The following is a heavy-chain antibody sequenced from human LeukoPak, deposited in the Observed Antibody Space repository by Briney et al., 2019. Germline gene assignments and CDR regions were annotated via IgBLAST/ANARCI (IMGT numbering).Heavy chain of an antibody. J-gene: IGHJ6*03. D-gene: IGHD2-2*01. Sequence: GGSLRLSCAASGFTLSNYDMHWVRQPLGKGLEWVSLIGIVGDTDYSGSVKGRFTISREDAKNSFFLQMNNLRVGDTAVYYCARDVAVGYCSSTSCSRLYYYYYMDVWGKGTTVTVSS. V-gene: IGHV3-13*01. CDR1: GFTLSNYD. CDR2: IGIVGDT. CDR3: ARDVAVGYCSSTSCSRLYYYYYMDV.